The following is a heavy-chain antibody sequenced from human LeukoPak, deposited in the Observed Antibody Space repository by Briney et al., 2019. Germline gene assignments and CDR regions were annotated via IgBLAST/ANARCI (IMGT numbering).Heavy chain of an antibody. Sequence: GGSLRLSCAASGFTFSSYAMHWVRQAPGKGLEWVAVISYDGSNKYYADSVKGRFTISRDNSKNTLYLQMNSLRAEDTAVYYCARGLSGSHWAYYFDYWGQGTLVTVSS. CDR2: ISYDGSNK. J-gene: IGHJ4*02. V-gene: IGHV3-30*04. CDR3: ARGLSGSHWAYYFDY. CDR1: GFTFSSYA. D-gene: IGHD1-26*01.